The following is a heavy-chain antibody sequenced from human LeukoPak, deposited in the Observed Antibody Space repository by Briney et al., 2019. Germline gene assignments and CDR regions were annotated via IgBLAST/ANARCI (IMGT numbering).Heavy chain of an antibody. Sequence: PSETLSLTCTVSGGSISSSSYYWGWIRQPPGKGLEWIGYIYYRGRTYYNPSLKSRVTISVDTSKNQFSLKLSSVTAADTAVYYCARGQQWLPHFDYWGQGTLVTVSS. CDR2: IYYRGRT. J-gene: IGHJ4*02. CDR1: GGSISSSSYY. CDR3: ARGQQWLPHFDY. D-gene: IGHD6-19*01. V-gene: IGHV4-30-4*08.